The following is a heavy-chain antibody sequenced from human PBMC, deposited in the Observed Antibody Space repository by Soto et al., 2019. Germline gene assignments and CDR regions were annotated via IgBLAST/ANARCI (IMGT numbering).Heavy chain of an antibody. Sequence: QVQLVQSGAEVKKPGSSVKVSCKGSGGNRYTITCVRQAPGQGLEWMGRIIPMFGIASYAQNFQGRVTMTADKSTRTAYMELSSLRSEDTAVYYCARDSGRSDVVPAAISAMDVWGQGTTVTVSS. CDR3: ARDSGRSDVVPAAISAMDV. CDR2: IIPMFGIA. D-gene: IGHD2-2*01. J-gene: IGHJ6*02. V-gene: IGHV1-69*08. CDR1: GGNRYT.